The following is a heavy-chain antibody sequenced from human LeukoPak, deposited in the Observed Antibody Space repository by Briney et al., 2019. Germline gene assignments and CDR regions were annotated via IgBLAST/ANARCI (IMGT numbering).Heavy chain of an antibody. CDR3: AREFPIDYYDSSGYLGIAFDI. Sequence: KPSETLSLTCTVSGGSISSYYWSWIRQPPGKGLEWIGYIYYSGSTNYNPSLKSRVTISVDTSKNQFSLKLSSVTAADTAVYYCAREFPIDYYDSSGYLGIAFDIWGQGTMVTVSS. J-gene: IGHJ3*02. D-gene: IGHD3-22*01. CDR2: IYYSGST. CDR1: GGSISSYY. V-gene: IGHV4-59*01.